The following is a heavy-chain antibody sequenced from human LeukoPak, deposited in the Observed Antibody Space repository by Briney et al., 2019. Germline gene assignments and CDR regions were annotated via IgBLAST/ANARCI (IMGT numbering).Heavy chain of an antibody. D-gene: IGHD3-10*01. J-gene: IGHJ4*02. CDR3: ARVEEGSGSYYVDY. CDR2: IYYSGST. V-gene: IGHV4-59*12. CDR1: GGSISSYY. Sequence: PSETLSLTCTVSGGSISSYYWSWIRQPPGKGLEWIGYIYYSGSTNYNPSLKSRVTISVDTSKNQFSLKLSSVTAADTAVYYCARVEEGSGSYYVDYWGQGTLVTVSS.